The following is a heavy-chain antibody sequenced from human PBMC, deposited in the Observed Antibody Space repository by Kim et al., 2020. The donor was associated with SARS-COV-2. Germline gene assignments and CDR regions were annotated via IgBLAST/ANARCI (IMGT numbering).Heavy chain of an antibody. Sequence: ADSVKGRFTNSRDNAKNSLYLQMNSLRAEDTALYDCAKDFQGELGYDFGYWGQGTLVTVSS. V-gene: IGHV3-9*01. CDR3: AKDFQGELGYDFGY. J-gene: IGHJ4*02. D-gene: IGHD5-12*01.